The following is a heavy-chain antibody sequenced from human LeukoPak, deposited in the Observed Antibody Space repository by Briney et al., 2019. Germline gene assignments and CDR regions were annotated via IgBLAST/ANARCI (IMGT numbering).Heavy chain of an antibody. CDR2: ISGSGGST. CDR1: GFTFSSYA. Sequence: PGRSLRLSCAASGFTFSSYAMSWVRQAPGKGLEWVSAISGSGGSTYYADSVKGRFTISRDNSKNTLYLQMNSLRAEDTAVYYCATPVGQQLVEDWFDPWGQGTLVTVSS. J-gene: IGHJ5*02. D-gene: IGHD6-13*01. CDR3: ATPVGQQLVEDWFDP. V-gene: IGHV3-23*01.